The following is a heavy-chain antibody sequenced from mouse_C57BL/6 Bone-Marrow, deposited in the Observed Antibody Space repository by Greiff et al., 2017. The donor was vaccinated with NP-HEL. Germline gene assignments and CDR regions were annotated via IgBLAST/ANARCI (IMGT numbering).Heavy chain of an antibody. CDR1: GFTFSDYG. CDR2: ISNLAYSI. D-gene: IGHD1-1*01. J-gene: IGHJ3*01. V-gene: IGHV5-15*04. Sequence: EVMLVESGGGLVQPGGSLKLSCAASGFTFSDYGMAWVRQAPRKGPEWVAFISNLAYSIYYADTVTGRFTISRENAKNTLYLEMSSLRSEDTAMYYCARHGSSLAYWGQGTLVTVSA. CDR3: ARHGSSLAY.